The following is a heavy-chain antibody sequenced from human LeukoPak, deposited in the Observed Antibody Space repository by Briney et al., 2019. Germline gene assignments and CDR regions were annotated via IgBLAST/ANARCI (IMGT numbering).Heavy chain of an antibody. Sequence: SETLSLTCAVYGESFSGYYWSWIRQPPGKGLEWIGEINHSGSTNYNPSLKSRVTISVDTSKNQFSLKLSSVAAADTAVYYCARGSSPGALDAFDIWGQGTMVTVSS. CDR2: INHSGST. CDR1: GESFSGYY. V-gene: IGHV4-34*01. J-gene: IGHJ3*02. CDR3: ARGSSPGALDAFDI. D-gene: IGHD3-10*01.